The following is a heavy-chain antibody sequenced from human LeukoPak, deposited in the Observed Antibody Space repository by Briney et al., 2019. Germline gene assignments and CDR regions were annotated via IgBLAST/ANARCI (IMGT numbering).Heavy chain of an antibody. CDR2: MNPNSGNT. V-gene: IGHV1-8*02. Sequence: ASAKVSCKASGYTFTSYDINWVRQATGQGLEWMGWMNPNSGNTGYAQKFQGRVTMTRNTSISTAYMELSSLRSEDTAVYYCARGRATMVRGVIIERFDYWGQGTLVTVSS. CDR3: ARGRATMVRGVIIERFDY. J-gene: IGHJ4*02. CDR1: GYTFTSYD. D-gene: IGHD3-10*01.